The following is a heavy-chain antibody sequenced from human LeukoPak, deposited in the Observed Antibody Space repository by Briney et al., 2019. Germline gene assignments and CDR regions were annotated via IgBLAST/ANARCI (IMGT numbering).Heavy chain of an antibody. CDR2: ISISSSYI. Sequence: GGSLRLSCAASGFTFSSYSMSWVRQAPGKGLEWVSSISISSSYIYYADSVKGRFTISRDNAKNSLYLQMNSLRAEDTAVYYCARVGRIVVVPAASSNYYGMDVWGQGTTVTVSS. CDR3: ARVGRIVVVPAASSNYYGMDV. V-gene: IGHV3-21*01. J-gene: IGHJ6*02. CDR1: GFTFSSYS. D-gene: IGHD2-2*01.